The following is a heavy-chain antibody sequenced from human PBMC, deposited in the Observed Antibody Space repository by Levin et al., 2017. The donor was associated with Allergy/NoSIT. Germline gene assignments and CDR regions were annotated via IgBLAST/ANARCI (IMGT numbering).Heavy chain of an antibody. Sequence: MSGGSLRLSCEASGFTFSDFFMSWVRRAPGKGLEWVAYISTGSSYINYADSVKGRFTISRDNAKNSLYLQMNSLRADDTAVYSCARFISAARNYYYGMDVWGQGTTVTVSS. V-gene: IGHV3-11*03. CDR3: ARFISAARNYYYGMDV. D-gene: IGHD6-13*01. CDR2: ISTGSSYI. CDR1: GFTFSDFF. J-gene: IGHJ6*02.